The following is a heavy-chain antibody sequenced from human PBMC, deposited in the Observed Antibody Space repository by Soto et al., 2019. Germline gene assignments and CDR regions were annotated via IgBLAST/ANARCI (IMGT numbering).Heavy chain of an antibody. V-gene: IGHV4-31*03. CDR2: IYYSGST. D-gene: IGHD1-1*01. CDR3: ARERDGTTTGYDAFDI. Sequence: SETLSLTSTFSGGSISSGGYYWSWIRQHPGKGLEWIGYIYYSGSTYYNPSLKSRVTISVDTSKNQFSLKLSSVTAADTAVYYCARERDGTTTGYDAFDIWGQGTMVTVSS. CDR1: GGSISSGGYY. J-gene: IGHJ3*02.